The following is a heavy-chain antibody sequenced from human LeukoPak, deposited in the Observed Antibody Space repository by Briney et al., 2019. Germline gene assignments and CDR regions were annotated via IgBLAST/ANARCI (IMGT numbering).Heavy chain of an antibody. Sequence: ASVKVSCKASGYTFTSYGISWVRQAPGQGLEWMGWISAYNGNTNYAQKLQDRVTMTTDTSTSTAYMELRSLRSDDTVVYYCARDPQESTSVSNWFDPWGQGTLVTVSS. J-gene: IGHJ5*02. CDR3: ARDPQESTSVSNWFDP. D-gene: IGHD2-2*01. V-gene: IGHV1-18*01. CDR2: ISAYNGNT. CDR1: GYTFTSYG.